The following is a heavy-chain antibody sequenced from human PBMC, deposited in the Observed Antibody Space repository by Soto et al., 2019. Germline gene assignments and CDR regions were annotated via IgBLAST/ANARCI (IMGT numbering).Heavy chain of an antibody. CDR2: IIPIFGTA. V-gene: IGHV1-69*13. CDR1: GGTFSSYA. J-gene: IGHJ5*02. CDR3: ARAKNYDFWSGYPTYNWFDP. Sequence: SVKVSCKASGGTFSSYAISWVRQAPGQGLEWMGGIIPIFGTANYAQKFQGRVTITADESTSTAYMELSSLRSEDTAVYYCARAKNYDFWSGYPTYNWFDPWGQGTLVTVSS. D-gene: IGHD3-3*01.